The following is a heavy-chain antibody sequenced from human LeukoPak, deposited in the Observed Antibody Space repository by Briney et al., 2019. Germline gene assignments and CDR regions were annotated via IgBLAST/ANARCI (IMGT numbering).Heavy chain of an antibody. CDR1: GGSISSYY. CDR3: ARHGPGYYDSSGYDY. V-gene: IGHV4-59*08. J-gene: IGHJ4*02. CDR2: IYYSGST. Sequence: SETLSLTCTVSGGSISSYYWSWIRQPPGKGLEWIGYIYYSGSTNYNPSLKSRVTISVDTSKNQFSLKLSSVTAADTAVYYCARHGPGYYDSSGYDYWGQGTLVTVSS. D-gene: IGHD3-22*01.